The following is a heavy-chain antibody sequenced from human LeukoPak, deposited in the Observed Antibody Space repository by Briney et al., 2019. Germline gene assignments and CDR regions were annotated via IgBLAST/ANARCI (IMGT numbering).Heavy chain of an antibody. CDR3: ARHVEYYDILTGYYSHQGYFDY. V-gene: IGHV5-51*01. Sequence: GESLKISCKGSGYSFTSYWIGWVRQMPGKGLEWMGIIYPGDSDTRYSPSFQGQVTISADKSISTAYLQWSSLKASDTAMYYCARHVEYYDILTGYYSHQGYFDYWGQGTLVTVSS. D-gene: IGHD3-9*01. J-gene: IGHJ4*02. CDR1: GYSFTSYW. CDR2: IYPGDSDT.